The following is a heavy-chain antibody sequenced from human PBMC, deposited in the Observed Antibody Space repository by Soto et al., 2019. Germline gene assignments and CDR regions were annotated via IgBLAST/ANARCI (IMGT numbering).Heavy chain of an antibody. Sequence: LSLTCTVSGGSISSYYWSWIRQPPGKGLEWIGYIYYSGSTNYNPSLKSRVTISVDTSKNQFSLKLSSVTAADTAVYYCARGVTSGGSCLDYWGQGTLVTVYS. D-gene: IGHD2-15*01. CDR1: GGSISSYY. CDR2: IYYSGST. V-gene: IGHV4-59*01. CDR3: ARGVTSGGSCLDY. J-gene: IGHJ4*02.